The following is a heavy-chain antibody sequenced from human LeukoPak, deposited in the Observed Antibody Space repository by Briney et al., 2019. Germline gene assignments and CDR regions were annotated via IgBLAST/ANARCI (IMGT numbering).Heavy chain of an antibody. CDR3: ARVVRDCSSTSCYAGSTDYYYYMDV. J-gene: IGHJ6*03. D-gene: IGHD2-2*01. V-gene: IGHV1-2*06. CDR2: INPNSGGT. Sequence: ASVKVSCKASGYTFTGYYMHWVRQAPGQGPEWMGRINPNSGGTNYAQKFQGRVTMTRDTSISTAYMELSRLRSNDTAVYYCARVVRDCSSTSCYAGSTDYYYYMDVWGKGTTVTVSS. CDR1: GYTFTGYY.